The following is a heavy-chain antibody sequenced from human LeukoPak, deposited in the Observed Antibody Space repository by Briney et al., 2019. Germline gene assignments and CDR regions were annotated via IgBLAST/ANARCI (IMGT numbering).Heavy chain of an antibody. CDR3: ARATKRQLLGAFDI. CDR2: IYYSGST. CDR1: GGSISRSSYY. J-gene: IGHJ3*02. Sequence: SETLSLTCTVSGGSISRSSYYWGWIRQPPGKGLEWIGSIYYSGSTYYNPSLKSRVTISVDTSKNQFSLKLSSVTAADTAVYYCARATKRQLLGAFDIWGQGTMVTVSS. D-gene: IGHD1-1*01. V-gene: IGHV4-39*07.